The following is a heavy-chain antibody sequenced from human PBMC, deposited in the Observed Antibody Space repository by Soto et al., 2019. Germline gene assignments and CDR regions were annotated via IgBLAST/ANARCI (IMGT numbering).Heavy chain of an antibody. CDR2: ISSSGSTI. J-gene: IGHJ6*02. D-gene: IGHD3-10*01. CDR3: ATPMVRGVQDDYYYYGMDV. Sequence: EVQLVESGGGLVKPGGSLRLSCAASGFTFSSYSMNWVRQAPGKGLEWVSSISSSGSTIYYADSVKGRFTISRDNAKNSLYLQMNSLRAEDTAVYYCATPMVRGVQDDYYYYGMDVWGQGTTVTVSS. CDR1: GFTFSSYS. V-gene: IGHV3-21*04.